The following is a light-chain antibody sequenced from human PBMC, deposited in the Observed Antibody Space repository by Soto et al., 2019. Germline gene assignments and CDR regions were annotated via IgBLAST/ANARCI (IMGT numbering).Light chain of an antibody. Sequence: DIQMPQSPSSMSASVGDRVTITCRASQSISSYLNWYQQKPWKAPKLLINTASSLQGGVPSRFSRSASGTDLTLTISSLPRENFAIYYCQPSASTVLTLGGGTKMEMK. CDR2: TAS. CDR1: QSISSY. CDR3: QPSASTVLT. V-gene: IGKV1-39*01. J-gene: IGKJ4*01.